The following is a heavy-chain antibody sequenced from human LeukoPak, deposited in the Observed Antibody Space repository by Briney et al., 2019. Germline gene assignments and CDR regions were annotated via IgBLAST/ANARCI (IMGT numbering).Heavy chain of an antibody. V-gene: IGHV3-33*06. J-gene: IGHJ6*03. D-gene: IGHD3-22*01. CDR1: GFTLSSYG. CDR3: AKEGSDDSSGYYFYFYYMDV. Sequence: GGSLRLSCAASGFTLSSYGMHWVRQAPGKGLEWVAVIWYDGTNQYYADSVEGRFTISRDISKNTLYLQMNSLRAEDTAVYYCAKEGSDDSSGYYFYFYYMDVWGKGTTVTVSS. CDR2: IWYDGTNQ.